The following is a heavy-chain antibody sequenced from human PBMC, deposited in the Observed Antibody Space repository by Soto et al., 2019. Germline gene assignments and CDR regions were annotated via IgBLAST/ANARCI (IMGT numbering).Heavy chain of an antibody. CDR2: VNPNDGSE. J-gene: IGHJ4*02. Sequence: QVQLVQSGAEVKKPGASMKVSCKASGYTFTIYYMHWVRQAPGQGLEWMGIVNPNDGSEVYAQKFQGRVTMTRDTSTGMVNMELTSLRSEDTAVYYCAREPRQLSTSYYFDYWGQGTLVTVSS. V-gene: IGHV1-46*01. D-gene: IGHD5-18*01. CDR1: GYTFTIYY. CDR3: AREPRQLSTSYYFDY.